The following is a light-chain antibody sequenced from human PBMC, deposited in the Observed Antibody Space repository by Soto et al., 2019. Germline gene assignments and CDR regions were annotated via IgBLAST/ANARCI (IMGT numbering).Light chain of an antibody. Sequence: DIVMTQSPATLAVSPGEGATLSCRASQSVRNNYLAWYQVRPGRAPRLLIYDASTKATAIPDSISGGGSGTDLTLTITGLEPEDLAVYYCQQYGSSPPFTFGQGTRLEIK. CDR2: DAS. CDR3: QQYGSSPPFT. V-gene: IGKV3-20*01. CDR1: QSVRNNY. J-gene: IGKJ5*01.